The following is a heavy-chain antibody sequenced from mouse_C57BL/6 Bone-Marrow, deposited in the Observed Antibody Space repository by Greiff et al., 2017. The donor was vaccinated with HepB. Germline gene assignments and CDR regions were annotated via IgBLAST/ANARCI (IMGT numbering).Heavy chain of an antibody. J-gene: IGHJ1*03. CDR1: GFSLTSYA. CDR3: ARHYYGRPYWYFDV. Sequence: QVTLKESGPGLVAPSQSLSITCTVSGFSLTSYAISWVRQPPGKGLEWLGVIWTGGGTNYNSALKSRLSISKDNSKSQVFLKMNSLQTDDTARYYCARHYYGRPYWYFDVWGTGTTVTGSS. CDR2: IWTGGGT. D-gene: IGHD1-1*01. V-gene: IGHV2-9-1*01.